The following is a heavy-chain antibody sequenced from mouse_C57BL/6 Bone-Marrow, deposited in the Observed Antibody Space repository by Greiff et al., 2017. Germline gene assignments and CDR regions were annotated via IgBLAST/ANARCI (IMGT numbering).Heavy chain of an antibody. J-gene: IGHJ1*03. Sequence: VQLQQSGAELARPGASVKLSCKASGYTFTSYGISWVKQRTGQGLEWIGEIYPRSGNTYYNEKFKGKDTLTADKSSSTAYMELRSLTSEDSAVYFCARWCYWYFDVWGTGTTVTVSS. V-gene: IGHV1-81*01. D-gene: IGHD1-1*02. CDR3: ARWCYWYFDV. CDR1: GYTFTSYG. CDR2: IYPRSGNT.